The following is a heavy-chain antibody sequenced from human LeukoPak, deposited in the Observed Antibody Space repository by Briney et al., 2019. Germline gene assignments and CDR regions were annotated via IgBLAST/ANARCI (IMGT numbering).Heavy chain of an antibody. D-gene: IGHD2-15*01. CDR2: INPNSGGT. CDR3: ARVLPWEGYCSGGSCGDDAFDI. CDR1: GYTFTGYY. J-gene: IGHJ3*02. V-gene: IGHV1-2*02. Sequence: ASVKVSCKASGYTFTGYYMHWVRQAPGQGLEWMGWINPNSGGTNYAQKFQGRVTMTRDTSISTAYMELSRLRSDDTAVYYCARVLPWEGYCSGGSCGDDAFDIWGQGTMVTVSS.